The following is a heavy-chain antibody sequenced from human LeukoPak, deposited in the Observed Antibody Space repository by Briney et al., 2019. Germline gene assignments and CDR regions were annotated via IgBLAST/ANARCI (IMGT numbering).Heavy chain of an antibody. D-gene: IGHD3-22*01. CDR2: INHSGST. V-gene: IGHV4-34*01. Sequence: KSSETLSLTCAVYGGSFSGYYWSWIRQPPGKGLEWIGEINHSGSTNYNPSLKSRVTISVDTSKNQFSLKLSSVTAADTAVYYCARNYDSGGYGMDVWGQGTTVTVSS. CDR1: GGSFSGYY. J-gene: IGHJ6*02. CDR3: ARNYDSGGYGMDV.